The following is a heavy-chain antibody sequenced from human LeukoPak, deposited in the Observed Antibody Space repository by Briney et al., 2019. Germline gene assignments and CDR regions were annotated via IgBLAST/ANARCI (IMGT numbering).Heavy chain of an antibody. J-gene: IGHJ6*03. CDR1: GFTFSTYS. D-gene: IGHD2-2*01. CDR3: ASLDCTSDEGCYYYYYMDV. Sequence: GGSLRLSCAASGFTFSTYSMNWVRQAPGKGLEWVSSISSSSNYIYYADSLKGRFTISRDNAKNSLFLQMNSLRAEDTAVYYCASLDCTSDEGCYYYYYMDVWGKGTTVTISS. CDR2: ISSSSNYI. V-gene: IGHV3-21*01.